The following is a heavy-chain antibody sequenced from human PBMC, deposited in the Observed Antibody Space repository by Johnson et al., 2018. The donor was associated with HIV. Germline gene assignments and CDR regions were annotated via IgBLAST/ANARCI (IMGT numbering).Heavy chain of an antibody. V-gene: IGHV3-7*01. D-gene: IGHD5-24*01. Sequence: VQLVESGGGLVQPGGSLRLSCAASGFTFSSYWMSWVRKAPGKGLEWVANIKQDGSEKYYVDSVKGRFTISRDNTKNSLYLQMNSLRAEDTAVYYCARDHEMAKIGDAFDIWGQGTMVTVSS. CDR2: IKQDGSEK. J-gene: IGHJ3*02. CDR3: ARDHEMAKIGDAFDI. CDR1: GFTFSSYW.